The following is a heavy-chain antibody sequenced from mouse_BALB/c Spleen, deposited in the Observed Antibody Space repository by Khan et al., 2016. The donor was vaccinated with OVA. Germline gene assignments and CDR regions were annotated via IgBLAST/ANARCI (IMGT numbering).Heavy chain of an antibody. CDR1: GYTFTSYW. V-gene: IGHV1-7*01. J-gene: IGHJ3*01. CDR3: VNHGSSSAWFTY. D-gene: IGHD1-1*01. Sequence: QVQLKQSGAELAKPGASVMMSCKASGYTFTSYWMHWVKQRPGQGLEWIGYIDPSTDYTEYNQKFRDMATLTVDKSSTTVYMQLTSLTSEDSAVYYCVNHGSSSAWFTYWGQGTLVTVSA. CDR2: IDPSTDYT.